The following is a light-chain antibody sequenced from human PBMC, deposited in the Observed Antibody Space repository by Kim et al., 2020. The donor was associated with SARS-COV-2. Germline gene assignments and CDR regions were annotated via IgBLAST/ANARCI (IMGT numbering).Light chain of an antibody. V-gene: IGKV1-27*01. CDR2: AAS. Sequence: AAVGDRGTSTCRASQGISNSLAWYQQKPGKVPRRLIYAASTLQSGGPSRFSGSGSGTDFTLTITSLQPEDVATYYCQRYNGAPRTFGQGTKVDIK. CDR1: QGISNS. CDR3: QRYNGAPRT. J-gene: IGKJ1*01.